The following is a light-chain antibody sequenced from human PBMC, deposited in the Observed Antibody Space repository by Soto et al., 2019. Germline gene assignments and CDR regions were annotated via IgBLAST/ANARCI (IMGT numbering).Light chain of an antibody. V-gene: IGKV2-30*01. J-gene: IGKJ4*01. CDR2: EVS. CDR3: MQGTHWPLT. CDR1: QSLLYSDGKTF. Sequence: EVVMTQSPLSLPVTLGQPASISCRSSQSLLYSDGKTFLTWFHQRPGQAPRRLIYEVSNRDSGVPDRFSGSGSGTDFTLKISRVEAEDVGVYYCMQGTHWPLTLGGGTKVDIK.